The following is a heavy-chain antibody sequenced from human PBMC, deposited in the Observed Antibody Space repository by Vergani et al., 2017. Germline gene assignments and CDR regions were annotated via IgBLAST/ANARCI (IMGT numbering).Heavy chain of an antibody. J-gene: IGHJ4*02. CDR2: IGYDGRIK. CDR1: GFSFNPYG. V-gene: IGHV3-30*02. CDR3: AKDGRENSDDGYFDY. Sequence: QVQLVETGGGVVQPGGSLRLYCATSGFSFNPYGAHWVRQAPGKGLEWVAFIGYDGRIKYNVDSVKGRFTSSIDTSKKTLTLQMRSLIADDTAVYYCAKDGRENSDDGYFDYWGQGTLVTVSS. D-gene: IGHD1-26*01.